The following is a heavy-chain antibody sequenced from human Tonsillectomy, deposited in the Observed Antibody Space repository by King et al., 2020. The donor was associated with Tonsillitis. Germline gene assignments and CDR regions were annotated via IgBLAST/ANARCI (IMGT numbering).Heavy chain of an antibody. V-gene: IGHV4-38-2*01. CDR3: ARVKWMGATYYYYYGMDV. J-gene: IGHJ6*02. CDR1: GYSISSDYY. Sequence: VQLQESGPGLVKPSETLSLTCAVSGYSISSDYYWGWIRQPPGKGLEWIGSIYHSGTTYYNPSLKSRVTISVDTSKNQFSLKLSSVTAADTAVYYCARVKWMGATYYYYYGMDVWGQGTTVTVSS. CDR2: IYHSGTT. D-gene: IGHD1-26*01.